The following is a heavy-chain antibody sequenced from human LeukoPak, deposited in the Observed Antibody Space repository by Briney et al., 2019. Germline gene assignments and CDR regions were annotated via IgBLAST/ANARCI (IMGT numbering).Heavy chain of an antibody. V-gene: IGHV4-59*08. J-gene: IGHJ4*02. D-gene: IGHD6-19*01. Sequence: SETLSLTCSVSGGSISSYYWSWIRQPPGKGLEWIGYISYSGSTNYNPSLKSRVTISVDTSENQFSLKLSSVTATDTAVYYCARHLSGWYPYFGFWGQGTLVTVSS. CDR1: GGSISSYY. CDR2: ISYSGST. CDR3: ARHLSGWYPYFGF.